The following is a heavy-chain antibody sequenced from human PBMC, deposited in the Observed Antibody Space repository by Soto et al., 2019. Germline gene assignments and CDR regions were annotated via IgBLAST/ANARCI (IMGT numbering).Heavy chain of an antibody. V-gene: IGHV3-23*01. Sequence: PGGSLRLSCAASGFTFSSYAINWVRQAPGKGLEWVSSIAPSGISSYHGDSVKGRFTVSRDNSKNTVYLQMKSLRAEDTAIYYCARDRAPGIAGSTTPFDSWGQGTLVTVSS. J-gene: IGHJ4*02. D-gene: IGHD1-26*01. CDR1: GFTFSSYA. CDR2: IAPSGISS. CDR3: ARDRAPGIAGSTTPFDS.